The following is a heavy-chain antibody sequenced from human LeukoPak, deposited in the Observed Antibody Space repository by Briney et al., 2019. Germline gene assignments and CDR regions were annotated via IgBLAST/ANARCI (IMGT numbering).Heavy chain of an antibody. Sequence: PGGSLRLSCAASGLTFSNYGMHWVRQAPGKGLEWVAFIRYDGTNKYYADSVKGRFTISRDNSKNTLYLQMNSLRAEDTAVYYCARDLLIMPTVTNWASDYWGQGTLVTVSS. D-gene: IGHD4-17*01. CDR3: ARDLLIMPTVTNWASDY. J-gene: IGHJ4*02. CDR1: GLTFSNYG. V-gene: IGHV3-30*02. CDR2: IRYDGTNK.